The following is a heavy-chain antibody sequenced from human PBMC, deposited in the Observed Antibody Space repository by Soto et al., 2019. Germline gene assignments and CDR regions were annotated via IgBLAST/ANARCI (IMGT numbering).Heavy chain of an antibody. J-gene: IGHJ4*02. Sequence: QVQLQESGPGLVKPSQTLSLTCTVSGGSISSGGYYWSWIRQHPGKGLEWIGYIYYSGSTYYNPSLTCRVSISVARSKHLFSLKLRSVTAADPAVYYCPRGVTMVRGVIHTPYFDYWGQGTLVTVSS. V-gene: IGHV4-31*03. D-gene: IGHD3-10*01. CDR3: PRGVTMVRGVIHTPYFDY. CDR1: GGSISSGGYY. CDR2: IYYSGST.